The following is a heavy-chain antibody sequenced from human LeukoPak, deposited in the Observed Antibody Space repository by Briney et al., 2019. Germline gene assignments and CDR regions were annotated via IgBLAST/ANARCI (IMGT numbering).Heavy chain of an antibody. Sequence: GGSLRLSCAASGFTFSSYAMSWVRQAPGKGLEWVSAISGSGGSTYYADSVKGRFTISRDSSKNTLYLQMNSLRAEDTAVYYCAKDGSSSSYYFHYWGQGTLVTVSS. V-gene: IGHV3-23*01. CDR3: AKDGSSSSYYFHY. D-gene: IGHD6-6*01. CDR1: GFTFSSYA. CDR2: ISGSGGST. J-gene: IGHJ4*02.